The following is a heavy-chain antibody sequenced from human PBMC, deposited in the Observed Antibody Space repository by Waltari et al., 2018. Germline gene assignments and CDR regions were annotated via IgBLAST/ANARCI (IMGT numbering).Heavy chain of an antibody. Sequence: QLQLQESGSGLVKPSQTLSLTCAVSGGSISSGGYSWSWIRQPPGKGLEWIGYIYHSGRTYDNPSRKSRVTRSVDRSKNQFSLKLGSVTAADTAVYYCARGEKGGGNLADYWGQGTLVTVSS. V-gene: IGHV4-30-2*01. CDR1: GGSISSGGYS. CDR3: ARGEKGGGNLADY. CDR2: IYHSGRT. D-gene: IGHD2-21*02. J-gene: IGHJ4*02.